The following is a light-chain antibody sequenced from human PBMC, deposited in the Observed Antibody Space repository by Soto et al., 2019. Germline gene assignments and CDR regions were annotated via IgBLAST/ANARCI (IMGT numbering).Light chain of an antibody. V-gene: IGLV1-44*01. CDR1: SSNIGSNT. CDR2: SNN. CDR3: AAWDDSLNGPFYV. Sequence: QSVLTQPPSASGTPGQGVTISCSGSSSNIGSNTVNWYQQLPGTAPKLLIYSNNQRPSGVPDRFSGSKSGTSASLAISGLQSEDEADYYCAAWDDSLNGPFYVFGTGTKLTVL. J-gene: IGLJ1*01.